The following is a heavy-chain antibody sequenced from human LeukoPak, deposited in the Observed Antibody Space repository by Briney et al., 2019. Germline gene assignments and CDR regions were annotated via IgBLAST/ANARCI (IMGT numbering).Heavy chain of an antibody. CDR1: GFTVSSNY. CDR2: IYSGGST. Sequence: GGSLRLSCAASGFTVSSNYMSWVRQAPGKGLEWVSVIYSGGSTYYADSVKGRFTISRDNSKNTLYLQMNSLRAEDTAVYYCAKEAQYSSGWVDYWGQGTLVTVSS. D-gene: IGHD6-19*01. J-gene: IGHJ4*02. V-gene: IGHV3-53*01. CDR3: AKEAQYSSGWVDY.